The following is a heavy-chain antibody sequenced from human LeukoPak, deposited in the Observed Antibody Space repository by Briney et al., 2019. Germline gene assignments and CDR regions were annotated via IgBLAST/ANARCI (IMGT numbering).Heavy chain of an antibody. V-gene: IGHV4-39*07. CDR1: GGSISSSSYY. D-gene: IGHD3-22*01. CDR2: IYHSGST. CDR3: ARDAAYDSSGYPDY. J-gene: IGHJ4*02. Sequence: SETLSLTCTISGGSISSSSYYWGWIRQPPGTGLEWIGSIYHSGSTYYNPSLKSRVTISVDTSKNQFSLKLSSVTAADTAVYYCARDAAYDSSGYPDYWGQGTLVTVSS.